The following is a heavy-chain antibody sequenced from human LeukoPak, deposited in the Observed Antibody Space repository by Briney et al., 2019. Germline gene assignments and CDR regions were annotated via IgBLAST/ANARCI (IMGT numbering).Heavy chain of an antibody. CDR2: IKQEGMEK. V-gene: IGHV3-7*01. CDR1: GLTFTNYW. J-gene: IGHJ5*02. Sequence: RPGGSLRLSCVASGLTFTNYWMNWVRQSPGKGLEGVARIKQEGMEKFSVDSVKGRFTISRDNARYSLYLQMNSLRVEDTAVYYCVTIASRRDDEEYRGQYNWFDPWGQGTLVTVSS. D-gene: IGHD2-2*01. CDR3: VTIASRRDDEEYRGQYNWFDP.